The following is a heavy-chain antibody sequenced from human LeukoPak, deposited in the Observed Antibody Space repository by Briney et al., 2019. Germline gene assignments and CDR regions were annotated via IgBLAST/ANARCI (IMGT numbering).Heavy chain of an antibody. D-gene: IGHD6-13*01. V-gene: IGHV1-18*01. CDR2: ISAYNGNT. J-gene: IGHJ3*02. CDR3: ARDPPSIAAAPLDI. CDR1: GYTFTSYG. Sequence: ASVKVSCKASGYTFTSYGISWVRQAPGQGLEWMGWISAYNGNTNYAQKLQGRVTMTTDTSTSTAYMELRSLRSDDTAVYYCARDPPSIAAAPLDIWGQGTRVTVSS.